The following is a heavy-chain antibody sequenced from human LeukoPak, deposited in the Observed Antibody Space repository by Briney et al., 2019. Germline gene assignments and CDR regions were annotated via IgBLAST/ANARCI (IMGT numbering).Heavy chain of an antibody. CDR3: ARGEAITAGGPARFEP. V-gene: IGHV1-2*02. D-gene: IGHD6-13*01. CDR1: GYTFTGYY. CDR2: INPNTGGT. J-gene: IGHJ5*02. Sequence: ASVKVSCKTSGYTFTGYYIHWVRQAPGQGLEWMGWINPNTGGTNYAQKCQGRVTMTRDTSISTAYMELSRLTSDDTAVYYCARGEAITAGGPARFEPWGERSLVSVSS.